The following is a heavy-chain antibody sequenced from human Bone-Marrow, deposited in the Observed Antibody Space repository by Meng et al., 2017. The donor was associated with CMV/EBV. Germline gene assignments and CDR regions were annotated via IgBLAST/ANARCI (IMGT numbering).Heavy chain of an antibody. CDR3: ARVGLRHALDI. D-gene: IGHD5-12*01. CDR2: IYSGGSST. CDR1: GFTFSSYA. V-gene: IGHV3-23*03. J-gene: IGHJ3*02. Sequence: GESLKISCAASGFTFSSYAMSWVRQAPGKGLEWVSVIYSGGSSTYYADSVKGRFTISRDNAKNTLYLQMNSLRVEDAAVYFCARVGLRHALDIWGQGTMVTVSS.